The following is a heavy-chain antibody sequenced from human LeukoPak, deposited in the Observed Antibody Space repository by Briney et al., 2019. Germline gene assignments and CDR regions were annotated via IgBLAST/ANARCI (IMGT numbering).Heavy chain of an antibody. CDR1: GFTFGSFA. Sequence: GGSLRLSCEASGFTFGSFAMSWVRQAPGKGLEWVSGISGSGYYTYYADSVKGRFTISRDNSKNTLYVEMNSLRAEDTALYFCAKDGSWGDYQFYFYMDVWGKGTTVTVSS. J-gene: IGHJ6*03. V-gene: IGHV3-23*01. CDR3: AKDGSWGDYQFYFYMDV. D-gene: IGHD2-2*01. CDR2: ISGSGYYT.